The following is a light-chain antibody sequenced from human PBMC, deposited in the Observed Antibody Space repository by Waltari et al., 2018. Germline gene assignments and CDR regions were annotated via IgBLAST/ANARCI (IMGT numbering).Light chain of an antibody. Sequence: DIQLTPSPSFLSASVGDRVTTTCRASQCISTYLAWYQQKPGKAPTLLIYAASTLQSGVPARFSGSGSGTEFTLTISSLQPEDFAIYYCQQLNNYLWTFGQGTEVEIK. J-gene: IGKJ1*01. CDR2: AAS. V-gene: IGKV1-9*01. CDR3: QQLNNYLWT. CDR1: QCISTY.